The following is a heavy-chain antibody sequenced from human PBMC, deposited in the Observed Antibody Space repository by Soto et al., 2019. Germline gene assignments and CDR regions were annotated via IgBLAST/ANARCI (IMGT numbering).Heavy chain of an antibody. D-gene: IGHD4-17*01. J-gene: IGHJ3*02. CDR1: GFTFSDHY. CDR3: ARKSNDYDGLDI. V-gene: IGHV3-72*01. Sequence: GGSLRLSCASSGFTFSDHYMDWVRQAPGKGLEWVGRSRNKANGYTTEYAASAQGRFTISRDDSKNSLYLQMNSLKTEDTAIYYCARKSNDYDGLDIWGQGTMVTVSS. CDR2: SRNKANGYTT.